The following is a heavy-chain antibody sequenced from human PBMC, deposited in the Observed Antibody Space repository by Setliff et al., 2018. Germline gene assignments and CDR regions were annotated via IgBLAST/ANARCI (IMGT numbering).Heavy chain of an antibody. CDR3: ARAYYYASGNSHNYYMDV. V-gene: IGHV4-59*08. Sequence: SETLSLTCTVSGGSISSYYWSWIRQPPGKGLEWTGYIYYSGSTNYNPSLKSRVTIFADTSRNQFSVQLSSVTAADTAVYYCARAYYYASGNSHNYYMDVWGKGTAVTVSS. J-gene: IGHJ6*03. CDR2: IYYSGST. D-gene: IGHD3-10*01. CDR1: GGSISSYY.